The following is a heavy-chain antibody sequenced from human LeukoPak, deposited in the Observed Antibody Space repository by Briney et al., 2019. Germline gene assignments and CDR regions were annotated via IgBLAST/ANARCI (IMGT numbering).Heavy chain of an antibody. CDR3: AGGGYCSSTSCKSLRYYYGMDV. CDR1: GYTFTSYG. Sequence: ASVKVSFKASGYTFTSYGISWVRQAPGQGVEWMGWISAYNGNTNYAQKLQGRVTMTTDTSTSTAYMELRSLRSDDTAVYYCAGGGYCSSTSCKSLRYYYGMDVWGQGTTVTVSS. V-gene: IGHV1-18*01. J-gene: IGHJ6*02. CDR2: ISAYNGNT. D-gene: IGHD2-2*01.